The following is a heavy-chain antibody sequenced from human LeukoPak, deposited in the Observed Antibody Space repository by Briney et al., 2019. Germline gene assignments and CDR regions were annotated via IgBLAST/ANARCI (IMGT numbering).Heavy chain of an antibody. CDR2: INAGNGNT. CDR1: GYTFTSYP. CDR3: ARDRGIAAAGTRTLDY. J-gene: IGHJ4*02. Sequence: ASVKVSCRASGYTFTSYPMHWVRQAPGQRLEWMGWINAGNGNTKYSQKFQGRVTMTRDTSASTAYMELSSLRSEDTAMYYCARDRGIAAAGTRTLDYWGQGTLVTVSS. V-gene: IGHV1-3*01. D-gene: IGHD6-13*01.